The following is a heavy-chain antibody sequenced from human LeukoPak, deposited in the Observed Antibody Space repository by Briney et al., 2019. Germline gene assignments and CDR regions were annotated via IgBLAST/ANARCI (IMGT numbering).Heavy chain of an antibody. CDR2: IKQDGSGK. Sequence: GGSLRLSCAASGFTFSTYWMTWVRQAPGKGLEWVANIKQDGSGKYYEDSMKGRFTISRDNAKSSLYLQMKSLRAEDTAVYYCAELGITMIGGVWGKGTTVTISS. V-gene: IGHV3-7*01. D-gene: IGHD3-10*02. CDR1: GFTFSTYW. CDR3: AELGITMIGGV. J-gene: IGHJ6*04.